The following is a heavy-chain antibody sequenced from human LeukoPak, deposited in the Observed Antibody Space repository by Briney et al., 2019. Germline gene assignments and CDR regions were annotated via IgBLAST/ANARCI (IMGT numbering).Heavy chain of an antibody. CDR2: ISVIGGST. V-gene: IGHV3-23*01. D-gene: IGHD6-6*01. CDR3: AKLSGPYGSSSRRYFDY. CDR1: GFTFTNCA. J-gene: IGHJ4*02. Sequence: GGSLRLSCAASGFTFTNCAMSWVRQAPGEGLEWVSTISVIGGSTFYAHSLKGRFTISRDNSKNTLFLHMSSLTAEDTAVYFCAKLSGPYGSSSRRYFDYWGQGTLVTVSS.